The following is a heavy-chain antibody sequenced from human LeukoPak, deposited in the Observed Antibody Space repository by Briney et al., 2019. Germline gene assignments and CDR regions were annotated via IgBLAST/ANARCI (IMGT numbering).Heavy chain of an antibody. CDR1: GDSISSYY. Sequence: SETLSLTCTVSGDSISSYYWSWIRQPPGKGLEWIGYIFYSGSTNYNPSLKSRVTMSVDTSKNHFSLKVSSVPVADTAVYYCAGHRGYSYDLDVWGQGTLVTVSS. V-gene: IGHV4-59*08. J-gene: IGHJ4*02. CDR3: AGHRGYSYDLDV. CDR2: IFYSGST. D-gene: IGHD3-22*01.